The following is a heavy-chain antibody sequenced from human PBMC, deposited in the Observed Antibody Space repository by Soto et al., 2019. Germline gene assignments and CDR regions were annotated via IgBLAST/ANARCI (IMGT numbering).Heavy chain of an antibody. J-gene: IGHJ6*03. Sequence: SETLSLTCAVSSGSISSSNWWSWVRQPPGKGLEWIGEIYHSGSTNYNPSLKSRVTISVDKSKNQFSLKLSSVTAADTAVYYCARGPAVNSSSSWYWREYYYYMDVWGKGTTVTVSS. CDR2: IYHSGST. CDR1: SGSISSSNW. CDR3: ARGPAVNSSSSWYWREYYYYMDV. D-gene: IGHD6-13*01. V-gene: IGHV4-4*02.